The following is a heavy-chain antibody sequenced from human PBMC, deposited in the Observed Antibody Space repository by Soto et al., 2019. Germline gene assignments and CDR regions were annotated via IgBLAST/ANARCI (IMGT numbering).Heavy chain of an antibody. CDR3: ASSYGSGYRAFDY. V-gene: IGHV1-69*02. Sequence: QVQLVQSGAEVKRPGSSVKVSCKASGDTFNFYSINWVRQAPGLGREWMGRVNPIVSMSNYAQKFQGRDTMTADKSTSTAYMELSSLRSEDTAIYYCASSYGSGYRAFDYWGQGALVTVSS. J-gene: IGHJ4*02. D-gene: IGHD3-10*01. CDR1: GDTFNFYS. CDR2: VNPIVSMS.